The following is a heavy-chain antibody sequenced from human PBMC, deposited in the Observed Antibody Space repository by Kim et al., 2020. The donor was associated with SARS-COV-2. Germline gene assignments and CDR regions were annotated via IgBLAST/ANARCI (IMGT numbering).Heavy chain of an antibody. V-gene: IGHV4-59*01. Sequence: SETLSLTCSVSVGSISSYYWTWIRLPPGKGLEWIGYIHYIGSTTSNPSLKNRITISVDTSSNEFSLKMSSVTAADPAIYSFARVLNSGYSYYWGQGILFT. J-gene: IGHJ4*02. CDR1: VGSISSYY. CDR2: IHYIGST. D-gene: IGHD3-22*01. CDR3: ARVLNSGYSYY.